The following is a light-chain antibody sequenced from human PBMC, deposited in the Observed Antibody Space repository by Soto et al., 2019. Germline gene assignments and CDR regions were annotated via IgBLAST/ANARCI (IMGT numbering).Light chain of an antibody. J-gene: IGKJ3*01. CDR1: ERLSSVY. CDR3: LQRAAWPLT. V-gene: IGKV3-11*01. Sequence: IVMTQSPATLSVSPGERATLSCRASERLSSVYLAWYQQRPGQPPRLLIYGASNRATGIPDRFSGSGSGTDFTLTISSLEPEDFALYHCLQRAAWPLTFGPGTKVDIK. CDR2: GAS.